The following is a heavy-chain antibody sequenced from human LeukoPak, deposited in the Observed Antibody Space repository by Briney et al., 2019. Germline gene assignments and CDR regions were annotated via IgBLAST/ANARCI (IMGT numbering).Heavy chain of an antibody. Sequence: PGGSLRLSCAASGFTFSSYAMHWVRQAPGKGLEYVSAISSNGGSTYYANSVKGRFTISRDNSKNTLYLQMGSLRAEDMAVYYCARGRTYCSGGSCYYYYGMDVWGQGTTVTVSS. J-gene: IGHJ6*02. V-gene: IGHV3-64*01. D-gene: IGHD2-15*01. CDR1: GFTFSSYA. CDR2: ISSNGGST. CDR3: ARGRTYCSGGSCYYYYGMDV.